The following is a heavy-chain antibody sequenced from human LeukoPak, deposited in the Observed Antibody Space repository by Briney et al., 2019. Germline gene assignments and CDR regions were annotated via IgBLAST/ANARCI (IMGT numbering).Heavy chain of an antibody. CDR1: GGSFSGYY. CDR2: INHSGST. CDR3: ANNLYASGNYFTY. Sequence: SETLSLTCAVYGGSFSGYYWSWIRQPPGKGLEWIGEINHSGSTNYNPSLKSRVTISVDTSKNQFSLKLSSVTAADTAVYYCANNLYASGNYFTYWGQGTLVTVSS. V-gene: IGHV4-34*01. J-gene: IGHJ4*02. D-gene: IGHD3-10*01.